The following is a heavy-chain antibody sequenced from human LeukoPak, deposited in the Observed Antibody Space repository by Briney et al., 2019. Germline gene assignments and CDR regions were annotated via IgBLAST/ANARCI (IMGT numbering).Heavy chain of an antibody. J-gene: IGHJ4*02. CDR1: GFTFSSYG. Sequence: PGGSLRLSCAASGFTFSSYGMHWVRQAPGKGLEWVAFIRYDGSNKYYADSVKGRLTISRDNSKNTLYLQMNSLRAEDTAVYYCAKSPRPYCSGGSCYPDYWGQGTLVTVSS. CDR2: IRYDGSNK. V-gene: IGHV3-30*02. D-gene: IGHD2-15*01. CDR3: AKSPRPYCSGGSCYPDY.